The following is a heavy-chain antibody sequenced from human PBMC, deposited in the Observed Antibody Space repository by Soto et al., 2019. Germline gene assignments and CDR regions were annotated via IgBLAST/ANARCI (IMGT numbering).Heavy chain of an antibody. V-gene: IGHV4-59*01. Sequence: SETLSLTCTVSGGSISSYYWSWIRQPPGKGLEWIGYIYYSGSTNYNPSLKSRVTISVDTSKNQFSLKLSSVTAADTAVYYCASIQWGSSSPIDYWGQGTLVTVSS. CDR1: GGSISSYY. D-gene: IGHD6-13*01. CDR3: ASIQWGSSSPIDY. J-gene: IGHJ4*02. CDR2: IYYSGST.